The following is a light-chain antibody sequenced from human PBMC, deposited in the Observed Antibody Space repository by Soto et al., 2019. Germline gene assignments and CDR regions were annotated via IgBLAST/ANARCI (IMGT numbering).Light chain of an antibody. J-gene: IGKJ5*01. CDR1: QSFRGL. CDR3: QQRHTCPIT. Sequence: VLTEFPVTLSLSPGERATLSCRASQSFRGLLSWFQQKPGQAPRLXXYXAYNRATGIPPRFSGSGSGTDFTLTIRSLEPEDSAVYYCQQRHTCPITFGQGTRLE. CDR2: XAY. V-gene: IGKV3-11*01.